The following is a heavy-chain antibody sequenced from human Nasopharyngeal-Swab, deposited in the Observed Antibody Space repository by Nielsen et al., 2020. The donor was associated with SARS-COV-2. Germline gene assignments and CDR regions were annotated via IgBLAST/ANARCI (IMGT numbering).Heavy chain of an antibody. V-gene: IGHV4-61*02. Sequence: PPGRGLEWIGRTYPTGPTNYNPPLESRAAISVAPSKNQSSLKLPSVTAADTAVYYCARFSGYDDYWGQGTLVTVSS. CDR2: TYPTGPT. J-gene: IGHJ4*02. CDR3: ARFSGYDDY. D-gene: IGHD5-12*01.